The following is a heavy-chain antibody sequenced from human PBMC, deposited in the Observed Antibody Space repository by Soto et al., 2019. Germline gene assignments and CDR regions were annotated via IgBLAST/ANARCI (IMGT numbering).Heavy chain of an antibody. CDR1: GYTFTGYY. Sequence: ASVKVSCKASGYTFTGYYMHWVRQAPGQGLEWMGWINPNSGGTNYAQKFQGWVTMTRDTSISTAYMELSRLRSDDTAVYYCASSAPFGYSYACFDPWGQGTLVTVSS. V-gene: IGHV1-2*04. J-gene: IGHJ5*02. CDR3: ASSAPFGYSYACFDP. CDR2: INPNSGGT. D-gene: IGHD5-18*01.